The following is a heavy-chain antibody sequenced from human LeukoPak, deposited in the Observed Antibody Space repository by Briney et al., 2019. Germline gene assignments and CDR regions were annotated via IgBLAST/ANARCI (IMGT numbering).Heavy chain of an antibody. D-gene: IGHD6-19*01. Sequence: SETLSLTCTVSGGSISSSSYYWGWIRQPPGKGLEWIGSIYYSGSTNYNPSLKSRVTISVDTSKNQFSLKLSSVTAADTAVYYCAREIFAYSSGWYWFDPWGQGTLVTVSS. CDR2: IYYSGST. CDR3: AREIFAYSSGWYWFDP. J-gene: IGHJ5*02. V-gene: IGHV4-39*07. CDR1: GGSISSSSYY.